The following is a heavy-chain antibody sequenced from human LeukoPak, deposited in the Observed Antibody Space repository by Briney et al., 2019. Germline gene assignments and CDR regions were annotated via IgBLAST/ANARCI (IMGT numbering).Heavy chain of an antibody. D-gene: IGHD2-2*01. CDR2: IIPIFGTA. CDR1: GYTFTGYY. J-gene: IGHJ6*03. V-gene: IGHV1-69*06. CDR3: ARDNFHCSSTSCYFPYYYYYMDV. Sequence: SVKVSCKASGYTFTGYYMHWVRQAPGQGLEWMGGIIPIFGTANYAQKFQGRVTITADKSTSTAYMELSSLRSEDTAVYYCARDNFHCSSTSCYFPYYYYYMDVWGKGTTVTVSS.